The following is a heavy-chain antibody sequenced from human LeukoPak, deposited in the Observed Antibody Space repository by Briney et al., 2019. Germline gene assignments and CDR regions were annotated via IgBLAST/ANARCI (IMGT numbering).Heavy chain of an antibody. V-gene: IGHV3-30*02. J-gene: IGHJ4*02. Sequence: GGSLRLSCAASGFTFNSYAIHWVRQAPGKGLEWVAFIRYDGRNKYYADSVKGRFTISREDSKNTLYLQMNSLRTEDTAVYYCARDELVWFGELTATALDYWGQGTLVTVSS. D-gene: IGHD3-10*01. CDR2: IRYDGRNK. CDR1: GFTFNSYA. CDR3: ARDELVWFGELTATALDY.